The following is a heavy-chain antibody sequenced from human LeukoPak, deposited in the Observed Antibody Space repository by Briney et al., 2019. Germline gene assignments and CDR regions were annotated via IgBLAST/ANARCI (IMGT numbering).Heavy chain of an antibody. Sequence: ASVKVSCKASGYTFTGYYMHWVRQAPGQGLEWMGWINPNSGGTNYAQKFQGRVTMTRDTSISTAYMELSRLRSDDTAAYYCARQKSYSSGWYHYWGQGTLVTVSS. CDR3: ARQKSYSSGWYHY. CDR1: GYTFTGYY. V-gene: IGHV1-2*02. D-gene: IGHD6-19*01. CDR2: INPNSGGT. J-gene: IGHJ4*02.